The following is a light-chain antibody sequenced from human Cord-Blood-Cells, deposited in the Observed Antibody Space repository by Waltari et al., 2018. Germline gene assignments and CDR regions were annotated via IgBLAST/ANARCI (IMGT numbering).Light chain of an antibody. CDR2: EGS. CDR1: SSDVGSYNL. Sequence: QSALTQPASVSGSPGQSITISCTGTSSDVGSYNLVSWYQQHPGKAPKLMIYEGSKRPSGVSNRFSGSKSGNAASLTSSGLQAEDEADYYCCSHAGSSTWVVFGGGTKLTVL. J-gene: IGLJ2*01. V-gene: IGLV2-23*01. CDR3: CSHAGSSTWVV.